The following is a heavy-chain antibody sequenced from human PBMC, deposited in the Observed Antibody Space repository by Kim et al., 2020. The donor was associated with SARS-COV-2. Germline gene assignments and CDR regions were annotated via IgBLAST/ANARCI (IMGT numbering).Heavy chain of an antibody. D-gene: IGHD6-13*01. CDR2: IKSKTDGGTT. CDR1: GFTFSNAW. CDR3: TTDRLADYYYYYGMDV. Sequence: GGSLRLSCAASGFTFSNAWMSWVRQAPGKGLEWVGRIKSKTDGGTTDYAAPVKGRFTISRDESKNTLYLQMNSLKTEDTAVYYCTTDRLADYYYYYGMDVWGQGTTVTVSS. V-gene: IGHV3-15*01. J-gene: IGHJ6*02.